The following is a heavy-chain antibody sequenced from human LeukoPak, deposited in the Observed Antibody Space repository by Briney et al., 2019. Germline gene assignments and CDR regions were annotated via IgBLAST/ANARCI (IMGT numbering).Heavy chain of an antibody. CDR3: ATTLGGYYYGMDV. CDR1: GFTLSSYS. D-gene: IGHD3-16*01. Sequence: PGGSLRLSCAASGFTLSSYSMNWVRQAPGKGLEWVSSISSSSSYIYYADSVKGRFTISRDNAKNSLYLQMNSLRAEDTAVYYCATTLGGYYYGMDVWGQGTTVTVSS. CDR2: ISSSSSYI. V-gene: IGHV3-21*01. J-gene: IGHJ6*02.